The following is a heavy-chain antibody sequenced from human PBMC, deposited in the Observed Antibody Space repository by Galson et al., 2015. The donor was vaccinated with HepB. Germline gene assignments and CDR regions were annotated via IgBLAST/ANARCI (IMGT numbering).Heavy chain of an antibody. Sequence: SVKVSCKASGYTFTSYYMHWVRQAPGQGLEWMGIINPSGGSTSYAQKFQGRVTMTRDTSTSTVYMELSSLRSEDTAVYYCARDQALLAAAGTSYYYGMDVWGQGTTVTVSS. CDR1: GYTFTSYY. D-gene: IGHD6-13*01. CDR3: ARDQALLAAAGTSYYYGMDV. V-gene: IGHV1-46*01. J-gene: IGHJ6*02. CDR2: INPSGGST.